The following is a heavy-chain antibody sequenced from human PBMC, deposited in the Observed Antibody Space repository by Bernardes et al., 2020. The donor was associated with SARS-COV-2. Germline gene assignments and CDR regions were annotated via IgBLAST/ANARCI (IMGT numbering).Heavy chain of an antibody. V-gene: IGHV3-74*01. J-gene: IGHJ6*02. CDR2: VQPDGSST. D-gene: IGHD2-8*01. CDR1: GFTFSGYW. Sequence: GGSLRLSRAASGFTFSGYWMHWVRQAPGKGLVWVSRVQPDGSSTIYADSVKGRFTISRDNAKNTLYLQMNSLRAEDTAVYYCARKYGHSYGLDVWGLGTTVTVSS. CDR3: ARKYGHSYGLDV.